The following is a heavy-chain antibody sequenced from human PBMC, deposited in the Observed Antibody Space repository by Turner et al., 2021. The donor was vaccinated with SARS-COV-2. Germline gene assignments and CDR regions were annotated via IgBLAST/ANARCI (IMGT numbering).Heavy chain of an antibody. CDR1: GYTVTGYY. J-gene: IGHJ6*02. V-gene: IGHV1-2*02. D-gene: IGHD4-17*01. CDR2: INPNSGGT. Sequence: QVQLVQSGAEVKKPGASVKVSCKASGYTVTGYYMHWVRQAPGQGLEWMGWINPNSGGTNYAQKFQGRVTMTRDTSISTAYMELSRLRSDDTAVYYCARGASVTPDRYYYYYFGMDVWGQGTTVTVSS. CDR3: ARGASVTPDRYYYYYFGMDV.